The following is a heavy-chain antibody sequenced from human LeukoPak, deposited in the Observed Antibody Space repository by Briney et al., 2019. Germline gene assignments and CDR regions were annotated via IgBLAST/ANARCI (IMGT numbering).Heavy chain of an antibody. D-gene: IGHD2-15*01. CDR3: ARGDIGGFDP. Sequence: SETLSLTCTVSGGYISSHYWSWIRQPPGKGLEWIGYIYYSGSTNYNPSLKSRVTISVDRSKNQFSLKLSSVTAADTAVYYCARGDIGGFDPWGQGTLVTVSS. J-gene: IGHJ5*02. V-gene: IGHV4-59*11. CDR1: GGYISSHY. CDR2: IYYSGST.